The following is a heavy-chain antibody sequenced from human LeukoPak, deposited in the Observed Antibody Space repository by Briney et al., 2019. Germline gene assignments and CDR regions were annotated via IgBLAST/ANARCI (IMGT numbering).Heavy chain of an antibody. CDR3: ARRGTGTDY. V-gene: IGHV5-51*01. Sequence: GGSLQIPFKGSGYSFTSYWIGWVRPLPGKGLEWLGVIYPGDSDTRYSPSFQGQVTISADKSISTAYLQWSSLKASDTAMYYCARRGTGTDYWGQGTLVTVSS. J-gene: IGHJ4*02. CDR2: IYPGDSDT. D-gene: IGHD3/OR15-3a*01. CDR1: GYSFTSYW.